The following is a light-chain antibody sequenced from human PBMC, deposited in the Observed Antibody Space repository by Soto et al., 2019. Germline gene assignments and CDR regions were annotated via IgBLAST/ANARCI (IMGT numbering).Light chain of an antibody. CDR1: SSDVGGYNY. V-gene: IGLV2-14*03. CDR3: SSYTTSNTRQIV. J-gene: IGLJ1*01. CDR2: DVS. Sequence: QSPLTQPASVSGSPGQSITISCTGTSSDVGGYNYVSWYRHHPGKAPKLMIFDVSNRPSGVSSRFSGSKSGNTASLTISGLQPEDEADYYCSSYTTSNTRQIVFGTGTKVTVL.